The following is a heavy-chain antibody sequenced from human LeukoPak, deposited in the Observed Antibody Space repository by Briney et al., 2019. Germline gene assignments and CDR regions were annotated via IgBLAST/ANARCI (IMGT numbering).Heavy chain of an antibody. Sequence: GGSLRLSCAASGFTFNRHGMHWVRQAPGKGLEWVAVISYDGSNKYYADSVKGRFTISRDNSKNTLYLQMNSLRAEDTAVYYCAKGKDFITMVPYGMDVWGQGTRSPSP. CDR2: ISYDGSNK. CDR1: GFTFNRHG. V-gene: IGHV3-30*18. D-gene: IGHD3-10*01. CDR3: AKGKDFITMVPYGMDV. J-gene: IGHJ6*02.